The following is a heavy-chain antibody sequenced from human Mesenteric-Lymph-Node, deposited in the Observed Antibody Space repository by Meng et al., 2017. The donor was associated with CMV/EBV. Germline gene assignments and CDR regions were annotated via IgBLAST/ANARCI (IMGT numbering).Heavy chain of an antibody. Sequence: GESLKISCAASGFTFSSYSMNWVRQAPGKGLEWVSSISSNSSFIYYADSVKGRFTISRDNAKNSLYLQMNSLRAEDTAVYYCARFSRTGAYYFDYWGQGTLVTVSS. D-gene: IGHD2/OR15-2a*01. V-gene: IGHV3-21*01. J-gene: IGHJ4*02. CDR2: ISSNSSFI. CDR3: ARFSRTGAYYFDY. CDR1: GFTFSSYS.